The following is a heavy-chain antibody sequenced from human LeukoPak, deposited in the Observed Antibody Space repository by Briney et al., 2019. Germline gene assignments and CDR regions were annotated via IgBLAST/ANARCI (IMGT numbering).Heavy chain of an antibody. V-gene: IGHV1-8*01. J-gene: IGHJ3*02. CDR2: MNPNSGNT. Sequence: ASVKVSCKASGYTFTSYDINWVRQATGQGHEWMGWMNPNSGNTGYAQKFQGRVTMTRNTSISTAYMELSSLRSEDTAVYYCASVLTTEDAFDIWGQGTMVTVSS. D-gene: IGHD4-11*01. CDR3: ASVLTTEDAFDI. CDR1: GYTFTSYD.